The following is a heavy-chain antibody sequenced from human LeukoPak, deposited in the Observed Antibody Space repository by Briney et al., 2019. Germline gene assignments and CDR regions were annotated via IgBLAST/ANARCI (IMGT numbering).Heavy chain of an antibody. CDR3: VRYGVMDV. Sequence: PGGSLRLSCAASGFTFSTYVTNWVRQAPGKGLEWVSTISDSGGSTYHADSVKGRFTISRDNSKSTLYLQMNSLRAEDTAVYYCVRYGVMDVWGQGTSVTVSS. J-gene: IGHJ6*02. CDR1: GFTFSTYV. D-gene: IGHD4-17*01. V-gene: IGHV3-23*01. CDR2: ISDSGGST.